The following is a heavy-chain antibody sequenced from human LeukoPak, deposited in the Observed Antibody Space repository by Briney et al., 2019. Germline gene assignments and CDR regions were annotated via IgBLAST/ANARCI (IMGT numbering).Heavy chain of an antibody. Sequence: SETLSLTCTVSGGSISSYYWSWIRQPPGKGLEWIGYIYYSGSTNYNPSLKSRVTISVDTSKNQFSLKLSSVTAADTAVYYCARRRAVTTFMVYWGQGTLVTVSS. V-gene: IGHV4-59*08. J-gene: IGHJ4*02. CDR1: GGSISSYY. CDR3: ARRRAVTTFMVY. D-gene: IGHD4-17*01. CDR2: IYYSGST.